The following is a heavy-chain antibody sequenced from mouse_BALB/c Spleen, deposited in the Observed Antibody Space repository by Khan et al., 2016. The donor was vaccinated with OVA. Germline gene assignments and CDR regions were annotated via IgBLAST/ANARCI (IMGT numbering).Heavy chain of an antibody. CDR3: ARSPYGNFAY. CDR1: GFTFSTYA. Sequence: EVELVESGGGLVKPGGSLKLSCAASGFTFSTYAMSWVRQTPEKRLEWVASISSDGDYTYYPDNVTGRFTISRDNVKNTLYLQMSSLRSEDTAIYYCARSPYGNFAYWGQGTLVTVSA. J-gene: IGHJ3*01. CDR2: ISSDGDYT. V-gene: IGHV5-9-3*01. D-gene: IGHD2-1*01.